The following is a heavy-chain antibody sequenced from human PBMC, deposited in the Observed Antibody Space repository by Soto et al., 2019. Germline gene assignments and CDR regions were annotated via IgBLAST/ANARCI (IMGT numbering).Heavy chain of an antibody. D-gene: IGHD6-19*01. CDR2: MNPNSGNT. CDR3: ARDISGWYLAFDI. V-gene: IGHV1-8*01. Sequence: QVQLVQSGAEVKKPGASVKVSCKASGYTFTSYDINWVRQATGQGLEWMGWMNPNSGNTVYAQKFQGRVTMTRNTSIRTAYMELSILRSEDTAVYYCARDISGWYLAFDIWGQGTMVTVSS. J-gene: IGHJ3*02. CDR1: GYTFTSYD.